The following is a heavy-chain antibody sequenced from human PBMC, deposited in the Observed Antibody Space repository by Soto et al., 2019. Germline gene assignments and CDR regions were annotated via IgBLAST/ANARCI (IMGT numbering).Heavy chain of an antibody. J-gene: IGHJ4*02. Sequence: GGSLRLSCAASGFTFSSYSMNWVRQAPGKGLEWVSYISSGSKTIYYADSVQGRFTVSRDNAKNSQYLQMSSLTDEDTAAYYCAREDILGARSFDYWGRGTLVTVSS. CDR2: ISSGSKTI. CDR1: GFTFSSYS. V-gene: IGHV3-48*02. D-gene: IGHD1-26*01. CDR3: AREDILGARSFDY.